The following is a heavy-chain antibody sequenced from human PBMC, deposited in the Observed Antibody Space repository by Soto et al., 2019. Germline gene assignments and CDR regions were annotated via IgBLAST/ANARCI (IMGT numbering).Heavy chain of an antibody. Sequence: GGSLRLSCAASGFNFDDYSMHWVRQAPGKGLEWVSLINWDGSNTYYADSVKGRFTISRDNSRNSVYLELNSLRTEDTAVYYCAKDQQPEGPTFFFPPVSTPDGMDVWGQGTTVTVSS. V-gene: IGHV3-43*01. CDR2: INWDGSNT. CDR1: GFNFDDYS. J-gene: IGHJ6*02. CDR3: AKDQQPEGPTFFFPPVSTPDGMDV. D-gene: IGHD2-15*01.